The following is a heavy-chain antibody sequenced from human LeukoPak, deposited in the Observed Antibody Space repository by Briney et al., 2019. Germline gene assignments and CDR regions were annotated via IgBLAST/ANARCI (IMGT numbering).Heavy chain of an antibody. V-gene: IGHV3-30-3*01. J-gene: IGHJ4*02. CDR3: ARDLLDCGGPKCSDY. Sequence: GGSLRLSCAASGFTFDNYAMHWVRQAPGKGLEWVSLISHDGSNKFYSDSVKGRFTISRDNSKNTLYLQMNSLRTEDTAVYYCARDLLDCGGPKCSDYGGQGTLVTVSS. CDR1: GFTFDNYA. D-gene: IGHD2-21*01. CDR2: ISHDGSNK.